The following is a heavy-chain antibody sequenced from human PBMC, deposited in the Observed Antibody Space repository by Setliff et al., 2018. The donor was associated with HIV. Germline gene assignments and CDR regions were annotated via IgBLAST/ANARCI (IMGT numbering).Heavy chain of an antibody. V-gene: IGHV4-59*01. D-gene: IGHD3-3*01. CDR2: IYYSESP. Sequence: SETLSLTCTVSGGSISSYYWSWIRQPPGKGLEWIGYIYYSESPYYNPSLSSRVTISVDTSTNQFSMKLSSVNVADTAVYYWARVKRGLEWLPYGYFDYWGQGTLVTVSS. CDR1: GGSISSYY. J-gene: IGHJ4*02. CDR3: ARVKRGLEWLPYGYFDY.